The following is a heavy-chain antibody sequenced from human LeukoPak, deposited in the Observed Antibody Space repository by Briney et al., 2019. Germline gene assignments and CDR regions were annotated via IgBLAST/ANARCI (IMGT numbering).Heavy chain of an antibody. V-gene: IGHV3-23*01. Sequence: QSGGSLRLSCAASGFTFSSYAMSWVRQAPGKGLEWVSAISGSDGSTYYADSVKGRFTISRDYSKNTLYLQMNSLRAEDTAVYYCAIADHYGDYPFDYWGQGTLVTVSS. CDR3: AIADHYGDYPFDY. J-gene: IGHJ4*02. CDR2: ISGSDGST. CDR1: GFTFSSYA. D-gene: IGHD4-17*01.